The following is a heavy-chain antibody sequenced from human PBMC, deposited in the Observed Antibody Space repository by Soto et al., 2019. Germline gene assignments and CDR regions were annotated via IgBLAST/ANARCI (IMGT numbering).Heavy chain of an antibody. CDR1: GYSFTSYW. V-gene: IGHV5-51*01. D-gene: IGHD6-19*01. Sequence: PGESLKISCKGSGYSFTSYWIGWVRQMPGKGLAWMGIIYPGDSDTRYSPYFRGQVTISADKSISTAYLQWSSLKASDTAMYYCARHNIGSGWYGGASTGPLKFYYYGMDVWGQGTTVTVSS. CDR2: IYPGDSDT. J-gene: IGHJ6*02. CDR3: ARHNIGSGWYGGASTGPLKFYYYGMDV.